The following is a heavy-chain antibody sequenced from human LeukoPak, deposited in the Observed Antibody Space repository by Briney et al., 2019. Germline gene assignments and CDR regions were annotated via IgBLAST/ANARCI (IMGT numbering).Heavy chain of an antibody. J-gene: IGHJ5*01. Sequence: SQTLSLTCAVSGGSISSGGYSWSWIRQPPGKGLEWIGYIYHSGSTYYNPSLTSRVTISVDRSKNQFSLKLSSVTAADTAVYSCARDKTNLRYFDWFDYWGQGTLVTVSS. V-gene: IGHV4-30-2*01. CDR1: GGSISSGGYS. D-gene: IGHD3-9*01. CDR3: ARDKTNLRYFDWFDY. CDR2: IYHSGST.